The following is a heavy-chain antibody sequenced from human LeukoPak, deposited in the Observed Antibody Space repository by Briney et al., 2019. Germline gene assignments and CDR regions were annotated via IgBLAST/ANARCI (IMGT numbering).Heavy chain of an antibody. J-gene: IGHJ4*02. CDR3: ARAYYDSSGSSFDY. Sequence: PGGSLRLSCAASGFTFSSYNMNWVRQAPGKGLEWVSSISSSYRSIYYADSVKGRFTISRDNAKNSLYLQMNSLRAEDSAVYYCARAYYDSSGSSFDYWGQGTLVTVSS. CDR1: GFTFSSYN. V-gene: IGHV3-48*01. D-gene: IGHD3-22*01. CDR2: ISSSYRSI.